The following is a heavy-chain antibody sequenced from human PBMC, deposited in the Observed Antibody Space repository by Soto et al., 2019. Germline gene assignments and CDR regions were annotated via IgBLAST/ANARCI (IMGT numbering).Heavy chain of an antibody. J-gene: IGHJ4*02. CDR2: IYHSGST. V-gene: IGHV4-4*02. CDR1: GGSISSSNW. D-gene: IGHD1-26*01. CDR3: PCLRATPPLFDY. Sequence: QVQLQESGPGLVKPSGTLSLTCAVSGGSISSSNWWSWVRQPPGKGLEWMGEIYHSGSTNYNPSLQSRVTISVDKSKNQFSLQLSAVTAADTAGYFCPCLRATPPLFDYWGQGTLVTVSS.